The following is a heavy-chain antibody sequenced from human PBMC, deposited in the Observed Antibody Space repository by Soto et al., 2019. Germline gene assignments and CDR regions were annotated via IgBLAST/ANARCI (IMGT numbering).Heavy chain of an antibody. J-gene: IGHJ4*02. CDR3: AKVMCPRTVLESSWGWGAY. V-gene: IGHV3-30*18. CDR2: ISYGESYK. Sequence: QVQLLESGGGVVQPGKSLRLSCAASGFTLRSYGMNWVRQAPGKGLEWLAVISYGESYKYYADSVKGRFTISRDTSKNALYLQMYRLRAEDTAVYYWAKVMCPRTVLESSWGWGAYWGQGTAFTVSS. CDR1: GFTLRSYG. D-gene: IGHD6-13*01.